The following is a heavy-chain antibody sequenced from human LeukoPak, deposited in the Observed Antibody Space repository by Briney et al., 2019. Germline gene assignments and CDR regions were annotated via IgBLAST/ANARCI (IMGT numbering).Heavy chain of an antibody. D-gene: IGHD1-7*01. Sequence: PSETLSLTCAVYGGSFSGYYWSWIRQPPGKGLEWIGEVNHSGSTNYNPSLKSRVTISVGTSKNQFSLKLSSVTAADTAVYYCARGITGTTSGWFDPWGQGTLVTVSS. CDR1: GGSFSGYY. CDR3: ARGITGTTSGWFDP. CDR2: VNHSGST. J-gene: IGHJ5*02. V-gene: IGHV4-34*01.